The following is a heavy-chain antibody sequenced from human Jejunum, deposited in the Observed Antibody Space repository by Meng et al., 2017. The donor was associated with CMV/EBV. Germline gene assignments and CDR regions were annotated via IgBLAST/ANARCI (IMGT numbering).Heavy chain of an antibody. Sequence: QVQLQQRGAGRLKPSXXPSLPCAVSGESLSAYYWSWIRQSPGKGLEWIGEISYTGGTDYNPPLKSRVTISLDTSKNQFSLEMRSVTAADTAVYYCAPGFRSWSGSFSSWGQGTLVTVSS. D-gene: IGHD1-26*01. CDR3: APGFRSWSGSFSS. CDR2: ISYTGGT. V-gene: IGHV4-34*01. J-gene: IGHJ4*02. CDR1: GESLSAYY.